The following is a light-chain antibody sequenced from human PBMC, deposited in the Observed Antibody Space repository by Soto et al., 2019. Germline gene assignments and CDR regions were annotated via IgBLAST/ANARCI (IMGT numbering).Light chain of an antibody. CDR1: QSINSNY. CDR3: QQYDSSPLT. V-gene: IGKV3-20*01. Sequence: EIVLTQSPGTLSLSPGERATLSCRASQSINSNYLAWYQQKPGQAPRLLIYGASSRATGTPDRFSGSGSETDFTLTITRLEPEDFAVYYCQQYDSSPLTFGQGTKVEIK. J-gene: IGKJ1*01. CDR2: GAS.